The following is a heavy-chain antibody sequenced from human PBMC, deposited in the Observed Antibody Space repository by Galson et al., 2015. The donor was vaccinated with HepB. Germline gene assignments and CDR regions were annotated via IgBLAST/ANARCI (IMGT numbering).Heavy chain of an antibody. CDR2: ISYDGSNK. D-gene: IGHD6-13*01. Sequence: SLRLSCAASGFTFSSYGMHWVRQAPGKGLEWVAVISYDGSNKYYADPVKGRFTISRDNSKNTLYLQMNSLRAEDTAVYYRALIAAAGTPHLDYWGQGTLVTVSS. CDR3: ALIAAAGTPHLDY. J-gene: IGHJ4*02. CDR1: GFTFSSYG. V-gene: IGHV3-30*03.